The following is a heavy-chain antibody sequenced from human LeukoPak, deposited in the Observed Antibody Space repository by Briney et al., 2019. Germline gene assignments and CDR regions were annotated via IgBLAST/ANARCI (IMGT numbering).Heavy chain of an antibody. J-gene: IGHJ4*02. D-gene: IGHD3-22*01. CDR2: ISDNGGST. V-gene: IGHV3-23*01. CDR1: GFTFSSYA. Sequence: GGSLRLSCAASGFTFSSYAMHWARQAPGKGLEWVSAISDNGGSTYYADSVKGRFTISRDNSKNTLYLQMNSLRAEDTAVYYCAKDRPGITMIAHMPLSWGQGTLVTVSS. CDR3: AKDRPGITMIAHMPLS.